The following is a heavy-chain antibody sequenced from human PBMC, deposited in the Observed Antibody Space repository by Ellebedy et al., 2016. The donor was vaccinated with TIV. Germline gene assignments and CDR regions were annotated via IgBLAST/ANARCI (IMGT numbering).Heavy chain of an antibody. Sequence: MPSETLFLTCTVSGGSISSYYWSWIRQPPGKGLEWIGYIYYSGSTNYNPSLKRRVTISVDTSKNQFSLKLSSVTAADTAVYYCAREVTRGMDVWGKGTTVTASS. D-gene: IGHD4-11*01. CDR3: AREVTRGMDV. CDR1: GGSISSYY. V-gene: IGHV4-59*01. J-gene: IGHJ6*04. CDR2: IYYSGST.